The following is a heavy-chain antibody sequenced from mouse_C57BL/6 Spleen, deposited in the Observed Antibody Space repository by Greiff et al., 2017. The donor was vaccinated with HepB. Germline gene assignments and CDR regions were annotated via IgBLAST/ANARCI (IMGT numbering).Heavy chain of an antibody. Sequence: EVQLQQSGPELVKPGASVKIPCKASGYTFTDYNMDWVKQSHGKSLEWIGDINPNNGGTIYNQKFKGKATSTVDKSSSTAYMELRSLTSEDTAVYYCARLILRSYAMDYWGQGTSVTVSS. D-gene: IGHD1-1*01. CDR1: GYTFTDYN. CDR2: INPNNGGT. CDR3: ARLILRSYAMDY. V-gene: IGHV1-18*01. J-gene: IGHJ4*01.